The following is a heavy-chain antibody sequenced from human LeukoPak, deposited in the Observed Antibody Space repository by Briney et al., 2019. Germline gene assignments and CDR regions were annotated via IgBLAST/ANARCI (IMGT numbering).Heavy chain of an antibody. V-gene: IGHV1-18*01. J-gene: IGHJ4*02. Sequence: ASVKVSCKASGYTFTSYGISWVRQAPGQGLEWMGWISAYNGNTNYAQKLQGRVTMTTDTSTSTAYMELRSLRSDDTAVYYCARMSIAARPPGIAAAGDFDYWGRGTLVTVSS. CDR3: ARMSIAARPPGIAAAGDFDY. CDR1: GYTFTSYG. CDR2: ISAYNGNT. D-gene: IGHD6-13*01.